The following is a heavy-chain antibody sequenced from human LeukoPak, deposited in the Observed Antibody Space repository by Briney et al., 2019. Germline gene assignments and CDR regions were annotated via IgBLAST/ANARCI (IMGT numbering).Heavy chain of an antibody. CDR2: IYHNGST. CDR1: GYSISSGYY. J-gene: IGHJ4*02. Sequence: SETLSLTCAVSGYSISSGYYWGWIRQPPGKGLEWIGSIYHNGSTFYNPSLKSRVTISVDTSKNQFSLKLSSVTAADTAVYYCASSSSGTGYWGQGTLVTVSS. CDR3: ASSSSGTGY. D-gene: IGHD6-13*01. V-gene: IGHV4-38-2*01.